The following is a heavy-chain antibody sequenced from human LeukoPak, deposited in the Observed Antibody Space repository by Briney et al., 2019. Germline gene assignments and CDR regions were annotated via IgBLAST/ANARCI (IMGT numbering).Heavy chain of an antibody. V-gene: IGHV4-59*01. Sequence: SETLSLTCTVSGGSISSYYWSWIRQPPGKGLEWIGYIYYSGGTNYNPSLKSRVTISVDTSKNQFSLRLSSVTAADTAVYYCARANYVFWSGYYNWSDPWGQGTLVTVSS. J-gene: IGHJ5*02. CDR2: IYYSGGT. CDR1: GGSISSYY. D-gene: IGHD3-3*01. CDR3: ARANYVFWSGYYNWSDP.